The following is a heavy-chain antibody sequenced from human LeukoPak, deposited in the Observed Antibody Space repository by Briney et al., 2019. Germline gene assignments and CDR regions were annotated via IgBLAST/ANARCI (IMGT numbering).Heavy chain of an antibody. CDR1: GGSFSGYY. Sequence: SETLSLTCAVYGGSFSGYYWSWIRQPPGKGLEWIGEINHSGSTNYNPSLKSRVTISVDTSENQFSLKLSSVTAADTAVYYCARNNRRVPAVAGTGVDYWGQGTLVTVSS. CDR2: INHSGST. V-gene: IGHV4-34*01. D-gene: IGHD6-19*01. J-gene: IGHJ4*02. CDR3: ARNNRRVPAVAGTGVDY.